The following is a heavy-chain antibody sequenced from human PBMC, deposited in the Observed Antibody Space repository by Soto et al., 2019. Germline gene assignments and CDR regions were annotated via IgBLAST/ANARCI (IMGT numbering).Heavy chain of an antibody. J-gene: IGHJ4*02. V-gene: IGHV1-18*04. CDR3: ARDTRYYDILTGKKFDY. D-gene: IGHD3-9*01. CDR2: ISAYNGNT. Sequence: ASVXGSFRAAVYTFTIYGSIFLRQAAGQGLEWMGWISAYNGNTNYAQKLQGRVTMTTDTSTSTAYMELRSLRSDDTAVYYCARDTRYYDILTGKKFDYWGQGTLVTVSS. CDR1: VYTFTIYG.